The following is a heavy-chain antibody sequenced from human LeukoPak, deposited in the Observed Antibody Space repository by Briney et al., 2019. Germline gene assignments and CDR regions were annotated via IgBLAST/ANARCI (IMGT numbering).Heavy chain of an antibody. CDR1: GFTFSSYG. Sequence: PGGSLRLSCAASGFTFSSYGMHWVRQAPGKGLEWVAFIRYDGSKKYYTDSVKGRFTISRDNSKNTLYLQMNSLSAGDTAFYYCAKEELRRITMWGYMDVWGKGTTVTISS. D-gene: IGHD3-10*02. CDR3: AKEELRRITMWGYMDV. CDR2: IRYDGSKK. V-gene: IGHV3-30*02. J-gene: IGHJ6*03.